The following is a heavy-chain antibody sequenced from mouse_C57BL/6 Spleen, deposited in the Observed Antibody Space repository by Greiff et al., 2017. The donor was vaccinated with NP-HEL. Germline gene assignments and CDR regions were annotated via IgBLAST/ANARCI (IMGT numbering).Heavy chain of an antibody. CDR2: IDPSDSYT. CDR1: GYTFTSYW. D-gene: IGHD2-12*01. Sequence: QVQLQQPGAELVMPGASVKLSCKASGYTFTSYWMHWVKQRPGQGLAWIGEIDPSDSYTNYNQKFKGKSTLTVDKSSSTAYMQLSSLTSEDSAVYYCARTLDSYAMDYWGQGTSVTVSS. J-gene: IGHJ4*01. V-gene: IGHV1-69*01. CDR3: ARTLDSYAMDY.